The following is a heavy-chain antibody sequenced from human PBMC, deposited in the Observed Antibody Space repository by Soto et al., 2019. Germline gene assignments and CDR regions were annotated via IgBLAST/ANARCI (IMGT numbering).Heavy chain of an antibody. Sequence: ASVEVSCKASGYTFTSYYMHWVRQAPGQGLEWMGIINPSGGSTSYAQKFQGRATMTRDTSTSTVYMELSSLRSEDTAVYYCARDQVYYYDSSGYPPYGMDVWGQGTTVTVSS. D-gene: IGHD3-22*01. J-gene: IGHJ6*02. CDR1: GYTFTSYY. CDR2: INPSGGST. V-gene: IGHV1-46*01. CDR3: ARDQVYYYDSSGYPPYGMDV.